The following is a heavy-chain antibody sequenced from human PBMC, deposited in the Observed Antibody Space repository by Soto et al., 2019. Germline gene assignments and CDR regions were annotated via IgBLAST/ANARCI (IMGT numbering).Heavy chain of an antibody. V-gene: IGHV1-18*04. CDR1: GYTFTSYG. CDR2: ISGYNGDT. D-gene: IGHD1-20*01. Sequence: AASVKVSCKASGYTFTSYGISWVRQAPGQGLEWMGWISGYNGDTNYAQKLQGRVTMTTDTSTSTAYVELRSLRSDDTAVYYCARGITEVTQLIDYWGQGTLVTVSS. CDR3: ARGITEVTQLIDY. J-gene: IGHJ4*02.